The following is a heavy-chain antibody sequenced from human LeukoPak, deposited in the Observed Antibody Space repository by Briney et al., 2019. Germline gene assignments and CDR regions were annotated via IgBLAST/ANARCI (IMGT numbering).Heavy chain of an antibody. CDR1: GFTFGRYG. CDR3: ARGGRDYDSSGRYYFDY. D-gene: IGHD3-22*01. V-gene: IGHV3-33*01. Sequence: PGRSLRLSCAASGFTFGRYGMHWVRQAPGKGLEWVAVIWYDGSNKYYADSVKGRFTISRDNSKNTLYLQMNSLRAEDTAVYYCARGGRDYDSSGRYYFDYWGQGTLVTVSS. J-gene: IGHJ4*02. CDR2: IWYDGSNK.